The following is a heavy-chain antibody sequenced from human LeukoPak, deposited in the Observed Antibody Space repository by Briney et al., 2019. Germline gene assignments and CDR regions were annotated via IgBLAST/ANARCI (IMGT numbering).Heavy chain of an antibody. Sequence: GGSLRLSCAAPGFTFSSYDMHWVRQATGKGLEWVSAICTAGDTYYPGSVKGRFTISRENAKNSLYLQMNSLRAGDTAVYYCARESSGYSSRYMDVWGKGTTVTVSS. V-gene: IGHV3-13*01. J-gene: IGHJ6*03. CDR2: ICTAGDT. CDR3: ARESSGYSSRYMDV. CDR1: GFTFSSYD. D-gene: IGHD3-22*01.